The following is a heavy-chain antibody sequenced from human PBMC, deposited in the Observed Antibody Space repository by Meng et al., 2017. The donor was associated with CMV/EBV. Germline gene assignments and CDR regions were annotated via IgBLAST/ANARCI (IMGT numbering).Heavy chain of an antibody. V-gene: IGHV3-21*01. J-gene: IGHJ6*02. CDR3: ARGGKGV. Sequence: GGPLRLSCAASGFTFSSYSMNWVRQAPGKGLEWVSSISSSSYIYYADSVKGRFTISRDNAKNSLYLQINSLRAEDTAVYYCARGGKGVWGQGTTVTVSS. CDR2: ISSSSYI. CDR1: GFTFSSYS.